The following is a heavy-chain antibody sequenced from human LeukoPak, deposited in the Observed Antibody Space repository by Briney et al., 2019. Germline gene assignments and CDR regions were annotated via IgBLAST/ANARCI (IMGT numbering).Heavy chain of an antibody. CDR3: ARDRWSYYFDY. CDR2: TYYRSRWYN. J-gene: IGHJ4*02. Sequence: SRTLSLTCAISGDSVSSNSAAWNWTRQSPSRGLEWLGRTYYRSRWYNDYAVSVKSRIAIDPDTSKNQFSLQLNSVTPEDTAVYYCARDRWSYYFDYWGQGALVSVSS. V-gene: IGHV6-1*01. D-gene: IGHD6-13*01. CDR1: GDSVSSNSAA.